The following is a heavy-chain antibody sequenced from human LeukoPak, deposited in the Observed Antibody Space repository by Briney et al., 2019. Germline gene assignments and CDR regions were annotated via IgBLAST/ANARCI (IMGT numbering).Heavy chain of an antibody. D-gene: IGHD3-10*01. CDR1: GFTFSDYY. CDR3: ATPPSYYGSGSPDAFDI. Sequence: GGSLRLSCAASGFTFSDYYMSWIRQAPGKGLEWVSYISSSGSTIYYADSVKGRFTISRDNAKNSLYLQMNSLRAEDTAVYYCATPPSYYGSGSPDAFDIWGQGTMVTVSS. V-gene: IGHV3-11*01. J-gene: IGHJ3*02. CDR2: ISSSGSTI.